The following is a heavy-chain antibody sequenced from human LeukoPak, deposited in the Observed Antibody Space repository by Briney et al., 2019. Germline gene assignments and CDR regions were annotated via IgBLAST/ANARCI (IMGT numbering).Heavy chain of an antibody. J-gene: IGHJ4*02. CDR3: AKDRCSSTSCYEARRFDY. V-gene: IGHV3-48*03. Sequence: GGSLRLSCAASGFTFSSYELNWVRQAPGKGLEWVSYISSSGSTIKYADSVKGRFTISRGSAKNSLYLQMNSLRAEDTAVYYCAKDRCSSTSCYEARRFDYWGQGTLVTVSS. CDR2: ISSSGSTI. CDR1: GFTFSSYE. D-gene: IGHD2-2*01.